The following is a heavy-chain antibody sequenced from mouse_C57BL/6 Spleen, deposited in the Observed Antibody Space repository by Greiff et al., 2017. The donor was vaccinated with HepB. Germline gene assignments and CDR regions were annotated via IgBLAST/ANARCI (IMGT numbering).Heavy chain of an antibody. Sequence: VQLQQSGPELVKPGASVKMSCKASGYTFTDYNMHWVKQSHGKSLEWIGYINPNNGGTSYNQKFKGKATLTVNKSSSTAYMELRSLTSADSAVYYCARGYGSSYRMDYWGQGTSVTVSS. J-gene: IGHJ4*01. CDR3: ARGYGSSYRMDY. CDR2: INPNNGGT. CDR1: GYTFTDYN. D-gene: IGHD1-1*01. V-gene: IGHV1-22*01.